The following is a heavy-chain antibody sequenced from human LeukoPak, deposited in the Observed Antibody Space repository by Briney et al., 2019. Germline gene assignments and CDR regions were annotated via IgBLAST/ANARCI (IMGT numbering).Heavy chain of an antibody. Sequence: GGSLRLSCVVSGFTFSSYDMSWVRQAPGKGLEWVSGISGSGGSTYYADSVKGRFTISRDNSKKTLYMQMNSLRAEDTAEYYCAKRRGYNYGDFDYWGQGTLVTVSS. V-gene: IGHV3-23*01. J-gene: IGHJ4*02. CDR3: AKRRGYNYGDFDY. CDR2: ISGSGGST. CDR1: GFTFSSYD. D-gene: IGHD5-18*01.